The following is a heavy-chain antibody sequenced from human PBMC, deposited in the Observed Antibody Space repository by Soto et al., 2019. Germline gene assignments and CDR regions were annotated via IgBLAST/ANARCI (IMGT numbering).Heavy chain of an antibody. J-gene: IGHJ4*02. D-gene: IGHD5-12*01. CDR1: GGSFSGYY. CDR3: ASGYSGYDYAIVDY. Sequence: QVQLQQWGAGLLKPSETLSLTCAVYGGSFSGYYWSWIRQPPGKGLEWIGEINHSGSTNYNPSLKSRVTISVDTSNNQFSLKLSSVTAADTAVYYCASGYSGYDYAIVDYWGQGTLVTVSS. CDR2: INHSGST. V-gene: IGHV4-34*01.